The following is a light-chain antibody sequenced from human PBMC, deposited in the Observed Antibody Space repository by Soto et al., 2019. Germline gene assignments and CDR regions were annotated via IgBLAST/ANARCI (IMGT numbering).Light chain of an antibody. Sequence: QSALTQPASVSGSPGQSITISCTGTSSDVGSYNLVSWYQQHPGKAPKLMIYEGSKRPSGVSNRFSGSKSSNTASLTISGLQAEDEADYYCCSYAGRDVVFGGGTQLTVL. CDR3: CSYAGRDVV. V-gene: IGLV2-23*01. CDR2: EGS. J-gene: IGLJ2*01. CDR1: SSDVGSYNL.